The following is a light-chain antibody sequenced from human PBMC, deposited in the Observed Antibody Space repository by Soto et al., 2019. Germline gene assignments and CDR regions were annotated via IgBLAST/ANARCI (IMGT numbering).Light chain of an antibody. V-gene: IGLV6-57*04. CDR1: SGSIASNY. Sequence: FMLTQTHSVSESPGKTVTISCTRSSGSIASNYVQWYQQRPGSAPTTVIYEDNQRPSGVPDRFSGSIDSSSNSASLTISGLKTEDEADYYCQSYDSINHHVVFGGGTKVTVL. CDR2: EDN. J-gene: IGLJ2*01. CDR3: QSYDSINHHVV.